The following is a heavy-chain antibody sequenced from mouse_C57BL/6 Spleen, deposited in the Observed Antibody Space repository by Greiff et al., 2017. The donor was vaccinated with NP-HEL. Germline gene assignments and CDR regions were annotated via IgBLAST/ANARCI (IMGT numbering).Heavy chain of an antibody. CDR3: ASDHYYGSSPYWYFDV. J-gene: IGHJ1*03. V-gene: IGHV1-47*01. Sequence: QVQLQQSGAELVKPGASVKMSCKASGYTFTTYPIEWMKQNHGKSLEWIGNFHPYNDDTKYNEKFKGKATLTVEKSSSTVYLELSRLTSDDSAVYYCASDHYYGSSPYWYFDVWGTGTTVTVSS. D-gene: IGHD1-1*01. CDR2: FHPYNDDT. CDR1: GYTFTTYP.